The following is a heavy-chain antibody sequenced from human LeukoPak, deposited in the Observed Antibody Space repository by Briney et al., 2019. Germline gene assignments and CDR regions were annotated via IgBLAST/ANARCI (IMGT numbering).Heavy chain of an antibody. D-gene: IGHD3-22*01. CDR3: ARVDDGSGYYLPGGN. V-gene: IGHV3-21*01. CDR1: GFTFSSYS. CDR2: ISSSSSYI. Sequence: GGSLRLSCAASGFTFSSYSMNWVRQAPGKGLEWVSSISSSSSYIYYADSVKGRFTISRDNAKNSLYLQMNSLRAEDTTVYYCARVDDGSGYYLPGGNWGQGTLVTVSS. J-gene: IGHJ4*02.